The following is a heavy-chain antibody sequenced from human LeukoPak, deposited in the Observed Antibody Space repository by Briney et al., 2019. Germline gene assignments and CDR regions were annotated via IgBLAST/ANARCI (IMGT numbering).Heavy chain of an antibody. D-gene: IGHD6-19*01. CDR1: GYTFTGYY. V-gene: IGHV1-18*04. CDR2: ISAYNGNT. CDR3: ARDDHGIAVAGTDYYYYGMDV. Sequence: ASVKVSCKASGYTFTGYYMHWVRQAPGQGLEWMGWISAYNGNTNYAQKLQGRVTMTTDTSTSTAYMELRSLRSDDTAVYYCARDDHGIAVAGTDYYYYGMDVWGQGTTVTVSS. J-gene: IGHJ6*02.